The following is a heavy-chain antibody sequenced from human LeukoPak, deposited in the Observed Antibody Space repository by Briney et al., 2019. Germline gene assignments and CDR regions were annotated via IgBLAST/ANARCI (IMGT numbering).Heavy chain of an antibody. CDR2: TYYTGST. V-gene: IGHV4-31*03. D-gene: IGHD4-17*01. CDR3: AREDYGGTFDY. CDR1: GASIYSGNHY. Sequence: SETLSLTCTVSGASIYSGNHYWTWIRQFPGKGLEWMGNTYYTGSTNYNPSFKSRLTFSLDTSKNQFFLNLTSVTAGDTAVYHCAREDYGGTFDYWGQGSLVTVSS. J-gene: IGHJ4*02.